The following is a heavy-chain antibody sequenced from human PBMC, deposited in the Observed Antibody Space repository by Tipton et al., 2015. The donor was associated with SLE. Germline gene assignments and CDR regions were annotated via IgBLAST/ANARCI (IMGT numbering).Heavy chain of an antibody. CDR1: GFTFSSYS. J-gene: IGHJ4*02. CDR2: ISSSSSTI. Sequence: GSLRLSCAASGFTFSSYSMNWVRQAPGKGLEWVSYISSSSSTIYHADSVKGRFTISRDNAKNSLYLQMNSLRAEDTAVYYCARDMRDSGSRGYWGQGTLVTVSS. CDR3: ARDMRDSGSRGY. D-gene: IGHD1-26*01. V-gene: IGHV3-48*01.